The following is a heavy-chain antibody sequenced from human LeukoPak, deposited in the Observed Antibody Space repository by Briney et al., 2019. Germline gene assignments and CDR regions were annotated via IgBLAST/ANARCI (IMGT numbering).Heavy chain of an antibody. CDR1: GGSFSSSSYY. CDR3: AGHGIAAAGEGYGMDV. V-gene: IGHV4-39*01. Sequence: SETLSLTCTVSGGSFSSSSYYWGWIPQPPGKGLKWSGSSYYSGSTYYNPSLKSRVTISEDTSNNQFPLKQSSVTAADTAVYYCAGHGIAAAGEGYGMDVWGQGTTVTVSS. D-gene: IGHD6-13*01. CDR2: SYYSGST. J-gene: IGHJ6*02.